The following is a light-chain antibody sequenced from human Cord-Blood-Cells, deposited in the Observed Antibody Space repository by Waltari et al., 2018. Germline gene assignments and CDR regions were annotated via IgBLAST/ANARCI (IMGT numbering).Light chain of an antibody. CDR2: EGS. CDR1: SSAVGSYNL. Sequence: QSALTQPASVSGSPGQSITISCTGTSSAVGSYNLVSWYQQHPGKAPKLMIYEGSKRRSGVSNLFSGAKSVNTASLTISGLQAEDEADYYCCSYAGSSTSWVFGGGTKLTVL. V-gene: IGLV2-23*01. CDR3: CSYAGSSTSWV. J-gene: IGLJ3*02.